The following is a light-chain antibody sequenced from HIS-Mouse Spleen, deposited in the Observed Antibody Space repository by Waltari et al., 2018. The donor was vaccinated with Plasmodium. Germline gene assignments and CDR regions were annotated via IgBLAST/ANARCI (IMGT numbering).Light chain of an antibody. CDR2: EGS. CDR3: CSYAGSSTYV. V-gene: IGLV2-23*01. J-gene: IGLJ1*01. CDR1: SSDVGSYNL. Sequence: QSALTQPASVSGSPGQSITISCTGTSSDVGSYNLVSWYQQHPGKAPKLMIYEGSKRPSGVSKLFSGSKSGNTASLTISGLQAEDEADDYCCSYAGSSTYVFGTGTKVTVL.